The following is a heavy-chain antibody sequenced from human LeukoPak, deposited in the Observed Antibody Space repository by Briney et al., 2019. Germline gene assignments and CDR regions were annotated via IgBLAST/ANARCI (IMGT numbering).Heavy chain of an antibody. CDR3: ARGGGCTSFSCDFDF. CDR1: GGSISGYY. Sequence: PSETLSLTCTVSGGSISGYYWSWIRQPPGKGLEWIGYFCNSGSINYNPSLKSRVSISADTSKNQFSLKLTSVTAADTAVYYCARGGGCTSFSCDFDFWGQGTLVTVSS. CDR2: FCNSGSI. D-gene: IGHD2-2*01. J-gene: IGHJ4*02. V-gene: IGHV4-59*01.